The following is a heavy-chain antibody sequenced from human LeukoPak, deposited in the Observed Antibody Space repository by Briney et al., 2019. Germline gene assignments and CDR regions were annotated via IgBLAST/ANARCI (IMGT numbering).Heavy chain of an antibody. CDR3: ARIRARWFGELPLYYFDY. J-gene: IGHJ4*02. CDR2: ISAYNGNT. Sequence: GASVKVSCKASGYTFTSYGISWVRQAPGQGLEWMGWISAYNGNTNYAQKLQGRVTMTTDTSTSTAYMELRSLRSDDTAVYYCARIRARWFGELPLYYFDYWGQGTLVTVSS. V-gene: IGHV1-18*01. D-gene: IGHD3-10*01. CDR1: GYTFTSYG.